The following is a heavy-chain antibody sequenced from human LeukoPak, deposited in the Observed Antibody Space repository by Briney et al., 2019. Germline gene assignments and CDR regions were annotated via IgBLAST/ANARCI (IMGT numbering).Heavy chain of an antibody. CDR1: GFTFSSYA. CDR2: ISYDGSNK. D-gene: IGHD3-16*02. J-gene: IGHJ4*02. V-gene: IGHV3-30-3*01. Sequence: GRSLRLSCAASGFTFSSYAMHWVRQAPGKGLEWVAVISYDGSNKYYADSVKGRFTISRDNSKNTLYLQMNSLRAEDTAVYYCASILRNHQQLKYDYVWGSYRGRRDYWGQGTLVTVSS. CDR3: ASILRNHQQLKYDYVWGSYRGRRDY.